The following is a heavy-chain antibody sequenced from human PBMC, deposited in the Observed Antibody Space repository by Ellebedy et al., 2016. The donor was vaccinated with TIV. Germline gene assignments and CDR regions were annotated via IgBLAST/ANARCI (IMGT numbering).Heavy chain of an antibody. CDR1: GASISSSH. CDR3: AREGGYYYMDV. D-gene: IGHD3-16*01. V-gene: IGHV4-4*07. CDR2: IFSSGNI. Sequence: SETLSLXXTVSGASISSSHWSWIRQPAGKGLEWIGRIFSSGNIDYNPTLKSRLSMSLDTSKNQLPLKLSSVAAADTTVYYCAREGGYYYMDVWGTGTTVTVSS. J-gene: IGHJ6*03.